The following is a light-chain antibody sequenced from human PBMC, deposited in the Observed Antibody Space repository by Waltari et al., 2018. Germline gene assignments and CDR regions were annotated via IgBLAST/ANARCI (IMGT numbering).Light chain of an antibody. V-gene: IGLV2-14*03. CDR3: SSYTSSSTVV. Sequence: QSALTQPASVSGSPAQSITISSTGTSSYVGGYNNVSWYQQHPSKAPKPMIYDVSNRPSGVSNRFSGSKSGNTASLTISGLQAEDEADYYCSSYTSSSTVVFGGGTKLTVL. CDR1: SSYVGGYNN. CDR2: DVS. J-gene: IGLJ2*01.